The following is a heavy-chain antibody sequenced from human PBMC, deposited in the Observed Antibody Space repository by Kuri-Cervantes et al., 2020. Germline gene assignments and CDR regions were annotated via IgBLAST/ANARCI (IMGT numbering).Heavy chain of an antibody. CDR3: ARDRDPIVVVIGYFQH. CDR1: GFTFSSYA. D-gene: IGHD3-22*01. CDR2: IWYDGSNK. V-gene: IGHV3-33*08. J-gene: IGHJ1*01. Sequence: LSLTCAASGFTFSSYAMHWVRQAPGKGLEWVAVIWYDGSNKYYADSVKGRFTISRDNSKNTLYLQMNSLRAEDTAVYYCARDRDPIVVVIGYFQHWGQGTLVTVSS.